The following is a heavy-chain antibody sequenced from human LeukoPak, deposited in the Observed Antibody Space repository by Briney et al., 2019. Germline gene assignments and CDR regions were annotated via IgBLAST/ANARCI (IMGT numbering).Heavy chain of an antibody. V-gene: IGHV1-69*05. CDR3: AREVEESFDYVWGSYRRKVALDY. CDR2: IIPIFGTA. J-gene: IGHJ4*02. D-gene: IGHD3-16*02. Sequence: ASVKVSCKASGGTFSSYAISWVRQAPGQELEWMGRIIPIFGTANYAQKFQGRVTITTDESTSTAYMELSSLRSEDTAVYYCAREVEESFDYVWGSYRRKVALDYWGQGTLVTVSS. CDR1: GGTFSSYA.